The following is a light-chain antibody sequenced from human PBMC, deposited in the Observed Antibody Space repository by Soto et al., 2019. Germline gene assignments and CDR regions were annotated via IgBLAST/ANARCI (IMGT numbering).Light chain of an antibody. J-gene: IGKJ1*01. CDR3: QKYVSDPWS. V-gene: IGKV1-27*01. CDR2: TAS. CDR1: QGIGKN. Sequence: DIQMTQSPSSLSTSVGDTVTITCRASQGIGKNLAWYQQKPGKVPKVLIYTASTLHSGVPSRFSGSGSGTDFTLTINSLQPEDVATYFCQKYVSDPWSFGQGTRVEI.